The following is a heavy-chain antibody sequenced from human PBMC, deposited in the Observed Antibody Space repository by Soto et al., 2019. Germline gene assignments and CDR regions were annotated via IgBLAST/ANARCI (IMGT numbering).Heavy chain of an antibody. CDR3: TTDLFSRTEDY. CDR1: GFTFSNAW. D-gene: IGHD1-1*01. J-gene: IGHJ4*02. CDR2: IKSQTDGGTT. Sequence: EVQLVESGGGLVKPGGSLRLSCAASGFTFSNAWMSWVRQAPGKGLEYVGRIKSQTDGGTTDYAAPGKGRFTMSRDDSKNTLFLQMNSLKTEDTAVYYCTTDLFSRTEDYWGQGTLVTVSS. V-gene: IGHV3-15*01.